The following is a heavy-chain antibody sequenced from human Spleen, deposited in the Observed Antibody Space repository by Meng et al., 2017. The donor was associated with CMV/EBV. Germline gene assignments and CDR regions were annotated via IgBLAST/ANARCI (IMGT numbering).Heavy chain of an antibody. D-gene: IGHD3-3*01. CDR3: ARFLEWLLNAFDI. CDR2: IYSGGST. Sequence: GGSLRLSCAASGFTFSDYYMSWLRQAPGKGLEWVSVIYSGGSTYYADSVKGRFTISRDNSKNTLYLQMNSLRAEDTAVYYCARFLEWLLNAFDIWGQGTMVTVSS. CDR1: GFTFSDYY. J-gene: IGHJ3*02. V-gene: IGHV3-53*01.